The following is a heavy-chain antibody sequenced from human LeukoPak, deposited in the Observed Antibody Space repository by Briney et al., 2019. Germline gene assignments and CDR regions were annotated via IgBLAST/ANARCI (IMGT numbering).Heavy chain of an antibody. CDR2: IYYSGST. V-gene: IGHV4-59*08. CDR3: ARHGGESIVAMILHAFDI. Sequence: SETLSLTCTVSGGSISSYSWSWIRQPPGKGLEWIGSIYYSGSTNDNPSLKSRVTMSVDTSKNQFSLKLSSVTAADTAVYYCARHGGESIVAMILHAFDIWGQGTMVTVSS. J-gene: IGHJ3*02. D-gene: IGHD5-12*01. CDR1: GGSISSYS.